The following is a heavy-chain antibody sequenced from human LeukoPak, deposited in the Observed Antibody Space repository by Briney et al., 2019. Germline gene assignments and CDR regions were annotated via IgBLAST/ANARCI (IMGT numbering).Heavy chain of an antibody. CDR1: GGSISSSSYY. D-gene: IGHD2-2*01. J-gene: IGHJ5*02. Sequence: PSETLSLTCTVTGGSISSSSYYWGWIRQPPGKGLEWIGSIYYSGSTYYNPSLKSRVTISVDTSKNQFSLKLSSVTAADTAVYYCARVVGDQVEPAAVNWFDPWGQGTLVTVSS. CDR3: ARVVGDQVEPAAVNWFDP. V-gene: IGHV4-39*07. CDR2: IYYSGST.